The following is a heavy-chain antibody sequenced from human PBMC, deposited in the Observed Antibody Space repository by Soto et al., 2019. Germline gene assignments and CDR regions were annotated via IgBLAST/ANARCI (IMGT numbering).Heavy chain of an antibody. CDR2: IYYSGST. Sequence: SETLSLTCTVSGGSISSGGYYWSWIRQHPGKGLEWIGYIYYSGSTYYNPSLKSRVTISVDTSKNQFSLKLSSVTAADTAVYYCARGGPLYGGNWFDPWGQGTLVTVSS. CDR1: GGSISSGGYY. D-gene: IGHD4-17*01. J-gene: IGHJ5*02. CDR3: ARGGPLYGGNWFDP. V-gene: IGHV4-31*03.